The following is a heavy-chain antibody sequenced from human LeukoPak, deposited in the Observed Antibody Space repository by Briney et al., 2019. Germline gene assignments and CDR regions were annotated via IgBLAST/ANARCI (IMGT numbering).Heavy chain of an antibody. J-gene: IGHJ4*02. CDR1: VYSFTTYH. CDR3: ARAYYYGSGNYYFFDY. CDR2: MNPNSGDT. V-gene: IGHV1-8*03. D-gene: IGHD3-10*01. Sequence: GTSVKVSCKASVYSFTTYHINWVRQASGQGLEWMGWMNPNSGDTGYAQKFQGRVTITRNTSTRTAYMEVSSLKSEDTAVYYFARAYYYGSGNYYFFDYWGQGTLVTVSS.